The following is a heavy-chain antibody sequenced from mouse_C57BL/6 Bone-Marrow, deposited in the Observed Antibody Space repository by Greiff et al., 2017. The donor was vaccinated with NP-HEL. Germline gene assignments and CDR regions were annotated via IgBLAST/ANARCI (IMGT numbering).Heavy chain of an antibody. CDR3: ARAFWTWFAY. Sequence: EVKLVESGGGLVKPGGSLKLSCAASGFTFSSYAMSWVRQTPEKRLAWVATISDGGSYTYYPDNVKGRFTISRDNAKNNLYLQMSHLKSEDTAMYYCARAFWTWFAYWGQGTLVTVSA. CDR1: GFTFSSYA. CDR2: ISDGGSYT. J-gene: IGHJ3*01. V-gene: IGHV5-4*03.